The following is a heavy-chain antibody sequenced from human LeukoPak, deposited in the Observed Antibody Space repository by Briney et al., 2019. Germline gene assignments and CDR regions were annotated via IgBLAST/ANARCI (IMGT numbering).Heavy chain of an antibody. CDR2: INSDGSST. J-gene: IGHJ3*02. V-gene: IGHV3-74*01. CDR3: ARDFYGDYPRLEGAFDI. Sequence: GGSLRLSCAASGFTFSSYWMHWVRHAPGKGLVWVSRINSDGSSTSYADSVKGRFTISRDNAKNTLYLQMNSLRAEDTAVYYCARDFYGDYPRLEGAFDIWGQGTMVTVSS. D-gene: IGHD4-17*01. CDR1: GFTFSSYW.